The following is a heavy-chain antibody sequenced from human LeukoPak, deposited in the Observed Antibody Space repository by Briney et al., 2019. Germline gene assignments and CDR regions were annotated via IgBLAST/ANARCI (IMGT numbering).Heavy chain of an antibody. V-gene: IGHV3-23*01. CDR2: MSGGGDIT. CDR3: AKPRGEEWLVGLYDAFDI. CDR1: GFTFSSYA. J-gene: IGHJ3*02. D-gene: IGHD6-19*01. Sequence: PGGSLRLPCAASGFTFSSYAMFWVRQAPGKGLEWVSGMSGGGDITYYADSVEGRFTISRDNSKNTLYLQMNSLRAEDTAVFYCAKPRGEEWLVGLYDAFDIWGQGTMVTVSS.